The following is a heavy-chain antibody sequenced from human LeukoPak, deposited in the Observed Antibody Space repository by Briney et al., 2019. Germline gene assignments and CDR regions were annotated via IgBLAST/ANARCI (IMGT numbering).Heavy chain of an antibody. V-gene: IGHV3-21*01. CDR3: ARDQYCSSTSCSGGAFDI. CDR1: GFTLSSYS. D-gene: IGHD2-2*01. CDR2: ISRSSSYI. J-gene: IGHJ3*02. Sequence: GGSLRLSCAASGFTLSSYSMNWVRQAPGKGLEWVSSISRSSSYIYYADSVKGRFTISRDNAKSSLYLQMNSLRAEDTAVYYCARDQYCSSTSCSGGAFDIWGQGTMVTVSS.